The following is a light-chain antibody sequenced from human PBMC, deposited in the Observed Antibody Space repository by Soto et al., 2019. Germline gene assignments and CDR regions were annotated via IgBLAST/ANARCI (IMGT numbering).Light chain of an antibody. CDR3: QHRFNGPWT. CDR1: QSVIRY. CDR2: DAS. J-gene: IGKJ1*01. V-gene: IGKV3-11*01. Sequence: EIVLTQSPATLSFSPGERATLSCRASQSVIRYLAWYQQRPGQAPRLLIYDASYRATGIPARFSGSGSGTDFTLTISSLEPEDFAVYYGQHRFNGPWTFGQGTKVEIK.